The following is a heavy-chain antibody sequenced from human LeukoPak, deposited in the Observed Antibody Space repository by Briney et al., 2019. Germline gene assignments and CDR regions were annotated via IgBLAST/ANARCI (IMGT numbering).Heavy chain of an antibody. CDR1: GFSFSKGW. V-gene: IGHV3-30*18. CDR3: AKDLFLYGSSGYPRCPDH. CDR2: ISYDGSKK. J-gene: IGHJ4*02. D-gene: IGHD3-22*01. Sequence: GESLKISCAASGFSFSKGWMSWVRQAPGKGLEWVAVISYDGSKKDYGDSVKGRFSISRDDSKNTVYLQMNSLTTEDTAIYYCAKDLFLYGSSGYPRCPDHWGQGTLVTVSS.